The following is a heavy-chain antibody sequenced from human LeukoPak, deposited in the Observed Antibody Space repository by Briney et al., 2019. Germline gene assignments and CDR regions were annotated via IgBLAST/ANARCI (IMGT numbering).Heavy chain of an antibody. CDR1: GYTLTSYG. J-gene: IGHJ4*02. D-gene: IGHD2-15*01. V-gene: IGHV1-18*01. CDR2: ISAYNGNT. CDR3: ARGPYCSGGTCYSQYFDY. Sequence: ASVKVSCKASGYTLTSYGISWVRQAPGQGLEWMGWISAYNGNTNYAQKLQGRVTMTTDTSTSTAYMELRSLRSDDTAVYYCARGPYCSGGTCYSQYFDYWGQGTLVTVPS.